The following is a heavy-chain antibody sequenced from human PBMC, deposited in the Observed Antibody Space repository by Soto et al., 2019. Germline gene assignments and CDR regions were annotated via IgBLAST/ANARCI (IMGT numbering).Heavy chain of an antibody. D-gene: IGHD4-17*01. J-gene: IGHJ5*02. CDR2: ISSSSSYI. CDR1: GFTFSSYS. CDR3: ASSEYGDYAALEYNWFDP. V-gene: IGHV3-21*01. Sequence: PGGSLRLSCAASGFTFSSYSMNWVRQAPGKGLEWVSSISSSSSYIYYADSVKGRFTISRDNAKNSLYLQMNSLRAEDTAVYYCASSEYGDYAALEYNWFDPWGQGTLVTVSS.